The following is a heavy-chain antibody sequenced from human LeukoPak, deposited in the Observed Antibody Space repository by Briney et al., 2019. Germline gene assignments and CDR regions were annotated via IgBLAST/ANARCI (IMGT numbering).Heavy chain of an antibody. J-gene: IGHJ6*03. CDR2: MNPNSGNT. V-gene: IGHV1-8*02. D-gene: IGHD4-11*01. Sequence: GASVKVSCKAFGYTFTSNYMHWVRQATGQGLEWMGWMNPNSGNTGYAQKFQGRVTMTRNTSISTAYMELSSLRSEDTAVYYCARSGPPTTTLYYMDVWGKGTTVTISS. CDR1: GYTFTSNY. CDR3: ARSGPPTTTLYYMDV.